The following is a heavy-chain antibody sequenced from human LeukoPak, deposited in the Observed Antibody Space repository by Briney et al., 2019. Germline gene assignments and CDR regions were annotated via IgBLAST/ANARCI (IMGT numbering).Heavy chain of an antibody. CDR1: GFTFSSYS. V-gene: IGHV3-48*01. Sequence: GGSLRPSCAASGFTFSSYSMNWVRQAPGKGLEWVSYISSSSSTIYYADSVKGRFTISRDNAKNSLYLQMNSLRAEDTAVYYCARGRLVSRREYNWFDPWGQGTLVTVSS. J-gene: IGHJ5*02. D-gene: IGHD3-10*01. CDR3: ARGRLVSRREYNWFDP. CDR2: ISSSSSTI.